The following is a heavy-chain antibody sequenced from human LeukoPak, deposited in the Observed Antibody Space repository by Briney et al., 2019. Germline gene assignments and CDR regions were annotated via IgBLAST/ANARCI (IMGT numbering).Heavy chain of an antibody. J-gene: IGHJ4*02. Sequence: SVKVSCKASGGTFSSYAISWVRQAPGQGLEWMGGIIPIFGTANYAQKFQGRVTITADKSTSTAYMELSSLRSEDTAVYYCARERLGSSGYYDYWGQGTLVTVSS. CDR2: IIPIFGTA. CDR1: GGTFSSYA. CDR3: ARERLGSSGYYDY. D-gene: IGHD3-22*01. V-gene: IGHV1-69*06.